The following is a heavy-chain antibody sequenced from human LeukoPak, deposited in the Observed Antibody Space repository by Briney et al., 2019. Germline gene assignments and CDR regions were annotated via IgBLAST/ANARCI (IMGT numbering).Heavy chain of an antibody. J-gene: IGHJ4*02. CDR1: GFTFSLYA. CDR2: INDESSDI. V-gene: IGHV3-21*05. Sequence: GGSLRLSCAASGFTFSLYAMNWVRQAPGKGLEWVSYINDESSDIHYAGSVRGRFTISRDDARQTLYLQLSSLRVEDTAVYYCARDTFQPGLIDSWGQGTMVTVSS. D-gene: IGHD2-2*01. CDR3: ARDTFQPGLIDS.